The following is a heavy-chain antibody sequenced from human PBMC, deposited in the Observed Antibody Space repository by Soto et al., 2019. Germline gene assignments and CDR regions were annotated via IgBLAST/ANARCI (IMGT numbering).Heavy chain of an antibody. Sequence: QVQLVQSGAEVKEPGASVKVSCEASGYTFTTNDIDWVRQASGQGLEWMGWMKPSTGDSGYAQDFQGRITMTRDTATSTAYMALSSLRSEDTAVYYCARGGPAAGFDLWGQGTLVTVSS. D-gene: IGHD2-2*01. CDR2: MKPSTGDS. V-gene: IGHV1-8*01. CDR3: ARGGPAAGFDL. J-gene: IGHJ4*02. CDR1: GYTFTTND.